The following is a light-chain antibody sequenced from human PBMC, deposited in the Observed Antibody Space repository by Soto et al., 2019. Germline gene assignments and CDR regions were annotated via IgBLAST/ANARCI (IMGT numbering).Light chain of an antibody. CDR2: SAS. J-gene: IGKJ5*01. V-gene: IGKV1-9*01. CDR3: QQSYSTVT. Sequence: DIPVNQSPSFLSAYVGDRVTIHCRASLGIRGYLAWYQQKPERVPRLLIYSASTLQSGVPSRFSGSGSGTEFTLTISSLQPEDFATYYCQQSYSTVTFGQVARLAI. CDR1: LGIRGY.